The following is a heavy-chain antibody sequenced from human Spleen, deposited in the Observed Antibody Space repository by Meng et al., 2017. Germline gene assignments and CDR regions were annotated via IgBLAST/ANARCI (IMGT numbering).Heavy chain of an antibody. J-gene: IGHJ3*02. CDR1: GFTFGDSP. V-gene: IGHV3-49*03. D-gene: IGHD2/OR15-2a*01. CDR2: IRTKGFGETT. CDR3: ARAVRIRGDAFDI. Sequence: GGSLRLSCTASGFTFGDSPMSWFRQAPGKGLEWVGFIRTKGFGETTEGAASVKGRFTVSRDDSKSIAYLQMNSLKTADTAVYYCARAVRIRGDAFDIWGQGTMVTVSS.